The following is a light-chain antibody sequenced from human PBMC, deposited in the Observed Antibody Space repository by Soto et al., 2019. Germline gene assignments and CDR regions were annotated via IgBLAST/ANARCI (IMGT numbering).Light chain of an antibody. Sequence: EIVVTQSPATLSLSPGDRATLACRTSQSVNYYLAWYQQKPGQAPRPLLYDTSNRATGNPARFTGSGSGTDFTLTISSLEPEDFAVYYCPQRGDWPTVGGRTKVDIK. V-gene: IGKV3-11*01. J-gene: IGKJ4*01. CDR2: DTS. CDR3: PQRGDWPT. CDR1: QSVNYY.